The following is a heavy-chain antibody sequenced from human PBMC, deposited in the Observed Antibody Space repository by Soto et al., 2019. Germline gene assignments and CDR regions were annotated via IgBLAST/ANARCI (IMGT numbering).Heavy chain of an antibody. CDR3: ARQIVVVPAANGGYYYGMDV. CDR2: IIPIFGTA. CDR1: GGTFSSYA. Sequence: SVKVSCKASGGTFSSYAISWVRQAPGQGLEWMGGIIPIFGTANYAQKFQGRVTITADESTSTAYMELSSLRSEDTAVYYCARQIVVVPAANGGYYYGMDVWGQGTTVTV. D-gene: IGHD2-2*01. V-gene: IGHV1-69*13. J-gene: IGHJ6*02.